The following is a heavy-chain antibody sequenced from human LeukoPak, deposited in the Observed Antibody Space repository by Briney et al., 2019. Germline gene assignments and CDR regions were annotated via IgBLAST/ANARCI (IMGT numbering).Heavy chain of an antibody. V-gene: IGHV1-2*02. CDR2: INPNSGGT. CDR1: GYTFTGYY. J-gene: IGHJ4*02. CDR3: ARGRWELLMAFGGVFGY. D-gene: IGHD1-26*01. Sequence: GASVKVSCKASGYTFTGYYMHWVRQAPGQGLEWMGWINPNSGGTNYAQKFQGRVTMTRDTSISTAYMELSRLRSDDTAVYYCARGRWELLMAFGGVFGYWGQGTLVTVSS.